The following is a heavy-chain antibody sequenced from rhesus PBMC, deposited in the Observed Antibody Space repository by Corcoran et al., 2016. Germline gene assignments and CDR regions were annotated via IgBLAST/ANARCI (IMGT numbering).Heavy chain of an antibody. CDR2: INPYNGNT. CDR1: GYTFTDYY. CDR3: ASSDWGDYADWYFDL. V-gene: IGHV1S2*01. J-gene: IGHJ2*01. D-gene: IGHD3-34*01. Sequence: QVQLVQSGAEVKKPGSSVKVSCKASGYTFTDYYMHWVRQAPRQGLEWMGGINPYNGNTKYAQKFQGRVTMTRDTSTSTAYMELSSLRSEDTAVYYCASSDWGDYADWYFDLWGPGTPITISS.